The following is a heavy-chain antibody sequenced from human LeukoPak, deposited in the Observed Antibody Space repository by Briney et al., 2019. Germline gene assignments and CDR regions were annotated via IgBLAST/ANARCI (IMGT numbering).Heavy chain of an antibody. V-gene: IGHV3-23*01. CDR1: GFIFSNYA. D-gene: IGHD6-19*01. CDR3: ANFERTVAGPYNWFDP. CDR2: ISASGGNT. J-gene: IGHJ5*02. Sequence: GGSLRPSCTASGFIFSNYAMSWVRQAPGKGLEWVSGISASGGNTYYADSVKGRFTISRDNSRNTLYVQMNSLRAEDTAVYYCANFERTVAGPYNWFDPWGQGTLVTVSS.